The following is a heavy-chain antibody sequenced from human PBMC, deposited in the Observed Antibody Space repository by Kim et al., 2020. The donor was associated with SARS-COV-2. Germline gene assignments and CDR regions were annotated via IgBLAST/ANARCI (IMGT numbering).Heavy chain of an antibody. Sequence: GGSLRLSCAASGFTVSSNYMSWVRQAPGKGLEWVSVIYSGGSTYYADSVKGRFTISRDNSKNTLYLQMNSLRAEDTAVYYCASRRWFGELWRHAFDIWGQGTMVTVSS. CDR1: GFTVSSNY. V-gene: IGHV3-66*02. CDR3: ASRRWFGELWRHAFDI. J-gene: IGHJ3*02. D-gene: IGHD3-10*01. CDR2: IYSGGST.